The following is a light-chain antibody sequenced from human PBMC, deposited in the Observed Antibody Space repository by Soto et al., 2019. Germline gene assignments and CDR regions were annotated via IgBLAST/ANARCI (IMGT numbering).Light chain of an antibody. CDR2: GAS. Sequence: EIVMTQSPATLSVSPGERATLSCRASQSVSANLAWYQQKPGQAPRLLFYGASTRATGVPARFSGSGSGTEFTLPISSLQSEDVAVYSCQHYTNWPPWTFGQGTKVEIK. CDR3: QHYTNWPPWT. CDR1: QSVSAN. V-gene: IGKV3-15*01. J-gene: IGKJ1*01.